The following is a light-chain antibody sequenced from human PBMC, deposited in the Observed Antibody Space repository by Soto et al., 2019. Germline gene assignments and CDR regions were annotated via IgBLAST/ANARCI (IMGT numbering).Light chain of an antibody. CDR2: DAS. V-gene: IGKV3-11*01. CDR1: QSVSSY. CDR3: QQRSNWPPRT. J-gene: IGKJ2*01. Sequence: EIVLTQSPATLSLSPGERVTLSCRASQSVSSYLAWYQQKPGQAPRLLIYDASNRATGIPARFSGSGSGTDFTLTISSLEPEYFAVYYCQQRSNWPPRTFGQGTKLEIK.